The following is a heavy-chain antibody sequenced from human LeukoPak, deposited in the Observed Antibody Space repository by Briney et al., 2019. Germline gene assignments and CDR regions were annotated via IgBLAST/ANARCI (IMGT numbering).Heavy chain of an antibody. Sequence: SEALSLTCAVYGGSFSGYYWSWIRQPPGKGLQWIGEIDHSGTTNCNPSLKSRVTMSVDTSKNQFSLMLTSVTAADTAVYYCGRTLPRRTTAAAAHLDSWGQGTLVTVSS. CDR3: GRTLPRRTTAAAAHLDS. J-gene: IGHJ4*02. V-gene: IGHV4-34*01. CDR1: GGSFSGYY. CDR2: IDHSGTT. D-gene: IGHD6-13*01.